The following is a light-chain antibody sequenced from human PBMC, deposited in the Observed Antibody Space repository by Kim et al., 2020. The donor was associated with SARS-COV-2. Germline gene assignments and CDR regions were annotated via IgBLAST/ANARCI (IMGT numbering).Light chain of an antibody. Sequence: LGQTFRITCQVDSLRSYYASWYQQKPGQAPVLVIYGKNNRPSGIPDRFSGSSSGNTASLTITGAQAEDEADYYCNSRDSSGNHWVFGGGTQLTVL. CDR2: GKN. V-gene: IGLV3-19*01. J-gene: IGLJ3*02. CDR3: NSRDSSGNHWV. CDR1: SLRSYY.